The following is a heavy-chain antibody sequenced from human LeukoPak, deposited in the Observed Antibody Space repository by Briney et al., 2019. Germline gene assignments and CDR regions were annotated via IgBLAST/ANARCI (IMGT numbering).Heavy chain of an antibody. CDR2: ISGSGGST. CDR3: ARGVLTGQFDY. J-gene: IGHJ4*02. Sequence: GGSLRLSCAASGFTFSSYTMSWVRQAPGKGLEWVSAISGSGGSTYYADSVKGRFTISRDNSKNTLYLQMNSLRVEDTAVYYCARGVLTGQFDYWGQGTLVTVSS. V-gene: IGHV3-23*01. CDR1: GFTFSSYT. D-gene: IGHD3-9*01.